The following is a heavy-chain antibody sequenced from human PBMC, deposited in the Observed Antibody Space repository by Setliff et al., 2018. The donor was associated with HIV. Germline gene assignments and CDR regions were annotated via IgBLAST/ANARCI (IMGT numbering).Heavy chain of an antibody. D-gene: IGHD3-10*01. Sequence: KPSETLSLTCTVSGGSISSSSYYWGWIRQPPGKGLEWIGSMYYSGSTYYNPSLKSRVTISVDTSKKQFSLKLSSVTAADTAVYYCARGRFHRLHRPYSGSGSLGIQYFDYWGQGTLVTVSS. CDR1: GGSISSSSYY. J-gene: IGHJ4*02. CDR3: ARGRFHRLHRPYSGSGSLGIQYFDY. CDR2: MYYSGST. V-gene: IGHV4-39*01.